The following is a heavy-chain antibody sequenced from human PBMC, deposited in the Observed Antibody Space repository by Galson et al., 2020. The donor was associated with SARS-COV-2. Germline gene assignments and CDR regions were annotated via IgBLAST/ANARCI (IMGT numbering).Heavy chain of an antibody. J-gene: IGHJ3*02. Sequence: ALHGESLKISCAASGFTFSSYWMHWVRQAPGKGPVWVSRISTDGSSASYADSVKGRFSISRDNAQNTLYLQMNSLRVEDTAVYYCAAVPYCSIPSCYARGAFDIWGPGTMVTVSS. CDR3: AAVPYCSIPSCYARGAFDI. CDR2: ISTDGSSA. D-gene: IGHD2-2*01. V-gene: IGHV3-74*01. CDR1: GFTFSSYW.